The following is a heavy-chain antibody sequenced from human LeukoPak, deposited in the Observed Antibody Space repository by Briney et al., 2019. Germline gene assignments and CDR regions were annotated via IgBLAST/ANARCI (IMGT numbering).Heavy chain of an antibody. D-gene: IGHD3-10*01. J-gene: IGHJ4*02. CDR1: GFTFSSYA. CDR3: AKSRGVRGVIKPPFDD. Sequence: GGSLRLSCAASGFTFSSYAMSWVRQAPGKGLEWVSAISGSGGSTYYADSVKGRFTISRDNSKNTLYLKMNSLRAEDTAVYYCAKSRGVRGVIKPPFDDWGQGTLVAVSS. CDR2: ISGSGGST. V-gene: IGHV3-23*01.